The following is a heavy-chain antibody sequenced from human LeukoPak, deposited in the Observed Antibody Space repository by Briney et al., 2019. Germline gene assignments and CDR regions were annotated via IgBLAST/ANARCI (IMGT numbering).Heavy chain of an antibody. D-gene: IGHD5-18*01. V-gene: IGHV3-49*04. Sequence: GGSLRVSCTASGFTFGDYAMSWVRQAPGKGLEWVGFIRSKVYDGTTEYTPHGKGTFTISRDDSKSIAYLQMNSLTTEDTAVYYCTRGEQLWSPLFDYWGQGTLVTVSS. J-gene: IGHJ4*02. CDR1: GFTFGDYA. CDR2: IRSKVYDGTT. CDR3: TRGEQLWSPLFDY.